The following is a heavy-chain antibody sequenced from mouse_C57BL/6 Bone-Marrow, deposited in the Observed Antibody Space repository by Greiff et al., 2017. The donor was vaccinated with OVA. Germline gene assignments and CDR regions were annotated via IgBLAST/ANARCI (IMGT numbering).Heavy chain of an antibody. J-gene: IGHJ1*03. D-gene: IGHD2-2*01. Sequence: VPLQPSGAELMKPGASVKLSCTATGYTFTGYWIEWVKQRPGHGLEWIGEILPGSGSTTSNEKVTGKATFTADTSSNTAYMLLSSLTTEDSAIYYCLCMVTTWYFDVWGTGTTVTVSS. CDR1: GYTFTGYW. CDR3: LCMVTTWYFDV. V-gene: IGHV1-9*01. CDR2: ILPGSGST.